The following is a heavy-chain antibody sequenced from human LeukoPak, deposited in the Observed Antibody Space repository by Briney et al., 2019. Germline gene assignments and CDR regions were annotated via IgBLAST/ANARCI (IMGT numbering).Heavy chain of an antibody. J-gene: IGHJ4*02. D-gene: IGHD6-19*01. V-gene: IGHV3-66*01. CDR2: IYSGGST. CDR3: ARGLYSSGWSDFDY. Sequence: PGGSLRRSCAASGVTVSSNYRSWVRQAPGKGLEWVSVIYSGGSTYYADSVKGRFTISRDNSKNTLYLQMNSLRAEDTAVYYCARGLYSSGWSDFDYWGQGTLVTVSS. CDR1: GVTVSSNY.